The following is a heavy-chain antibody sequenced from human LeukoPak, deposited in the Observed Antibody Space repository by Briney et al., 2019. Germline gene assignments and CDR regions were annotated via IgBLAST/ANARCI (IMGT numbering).Heavy chain of an antibody. D-gene: IGHD3-16*02. CDR3: ARSGDMITFGGVIVDQKFDY. CDR2: IKQDGSEK. CDR1: GFTFSSYW. Sequence: GGSLRLSCAASGFTFSSYWMSWVRQAPGKGLEWVANIKQDGSEKYYVDSVKGRFTISRDNAKNSLYLQMNSLRAEDTAVYYCARSGDMITFGGVIVDQKFDYWGQGTLVTVSS. V-gene: IGHV3-7*01. J-gene: IGHJ4*02.